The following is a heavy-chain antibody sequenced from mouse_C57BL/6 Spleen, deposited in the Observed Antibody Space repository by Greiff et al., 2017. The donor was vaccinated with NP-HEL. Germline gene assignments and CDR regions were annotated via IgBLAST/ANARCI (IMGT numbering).Heavy chain of an antibody. CDR1: GYTFTSYW. J-gene: IGHJ1*03. D-gene: IGHD1-1*01. V-gene: IGHV1-72*01. CDR3: ARSPITTVVATRYFDV. Sequence: QVQLQQPGAELVKPGASVKLSCKASGYTFTSYWMHWVKQRPGRGLEWIGRIDPNSGGTKYNEKFKSKATLTVDKPSSTAYMQLSSLTSEDSAVYYCARSPITTVVATRYFDVWGTGTTVTVSS. CDR2: IDPNSGGT.